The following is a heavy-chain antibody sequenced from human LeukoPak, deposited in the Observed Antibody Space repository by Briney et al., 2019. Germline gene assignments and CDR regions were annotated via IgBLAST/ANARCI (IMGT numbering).Heavy chain of an antibody. V-gene: IGHV1-18*01. D-gene: IGHD5-12*01. J-gene: IGHJ6*03. CDR2: ISAFHGHT. Sequence: ASVKVSCTPSGYTFNLYGVNWVRQAPGQRLEWMGWISAFHGHTKYAQNLQDRVTMTTDTSTSTAYMELRSLRSDDTAVYYCARAWLRRKFYYYMDVWGKGTTVTVSS. CDR3: ARAWLRRKFYYYMDV. CDR1: GYTFNLYG.